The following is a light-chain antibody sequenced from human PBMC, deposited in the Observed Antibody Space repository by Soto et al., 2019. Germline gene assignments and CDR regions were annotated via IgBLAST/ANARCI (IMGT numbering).Light chain of an antibody. Sequence: DIQMTQSPSALSASLGDRVTITCRASHSIDTWLAWYQQRPGKAPNLLIYDASSLESGVPSRFSGGGSGTEFTLIISNLQPDDFGTYYCLQYKSDTPYTIGQGTKVEIK. CDR2: DAS. J-gene: IGKJ2*01. V-gene: IGKV1-5*01. CDR1: HSIDTW. CDR3: LQYKSDTPYT.